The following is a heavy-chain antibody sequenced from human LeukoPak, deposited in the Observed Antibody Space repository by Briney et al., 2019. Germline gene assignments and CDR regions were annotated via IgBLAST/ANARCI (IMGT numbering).Heavy chain of an antibody. J-gene: IGHJ4*02. D-gene: IGHD5-18*01. CDR2: IYPGDSEA. CDR3: VRSRGYSYGYSYYFDY. Sequence: GESLKISCKGSGYSFTTNWIGWVRQMPGQGLEWMGIIYPGDSEARYSPSFQGQVTISADKSISTAYLQWSSLKASDTAIYYCVRSRGYSYGYSYYFDYWGQGTLVTVSS. CDR1: GYSFTTNW. V-gene: IGHV5-51*01.